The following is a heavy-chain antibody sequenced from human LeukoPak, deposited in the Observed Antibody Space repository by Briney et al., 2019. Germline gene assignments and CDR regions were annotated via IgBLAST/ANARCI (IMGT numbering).Heavy chain of an antibody. CDR3: ARFAAGGSYYYYMGV. CDR1: GFTFSSYS. J-gene: IGHJ6*03. CDR2: IGTSSTTI. D-gene: IGHD6-25*01. V-gene: IGHV3-48*01. Sequence: GGSLRLSCAASGFTFSSYSMNWVRQPPGKGLEWVSNIGTSSTTIYYADSVKGRFTISRDNAKNSLYLQMNSLRADDTAVYYCARFAAGGSYYYYMGVWGKGTTVTVSS.